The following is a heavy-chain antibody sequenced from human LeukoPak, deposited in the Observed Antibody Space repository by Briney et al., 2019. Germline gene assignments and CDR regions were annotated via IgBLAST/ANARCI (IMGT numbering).Heavy chain of an antibody. J-gene: IGHJ4*02. CDR3: ARDKRYGDYYFDY. CDR2: IYHSGST. D-gene: IGHD4-17*01. CDR1: GGSIINYY. V-gene: IGHV4-59*01. Sequence: SETLSLTCTVSGGSIINYYWSWIRQPPGKGLEWIGYIYHSGSTNYNPSLKSRVTISVDTSKNQFFLKLSSVTAADTAVYYCARDKRYGDYYFDYRGQGTLVTVSS.